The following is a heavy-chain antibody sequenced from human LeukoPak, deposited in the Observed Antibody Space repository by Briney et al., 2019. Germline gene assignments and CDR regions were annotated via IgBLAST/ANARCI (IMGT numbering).Heavy chain of an antibody. CDR2: ISGSGGST. V-gene: IGHV3-23*01. CDR3: AKASGIYCSGGSCYCFDY. Sequence: GGSLRLSCAASGFTFSSYAMSWVRQAPGKGLEWVSAISGSGGSTYYADSVKGRFTISRDNSKNTLYLQMNSLRAEDTAVYYCAKASGIYCSGGSCYCFDYWGQGTLVTVSS. J-gene: IGHJ4*02. D-gene: IGHD2-15*01. CDR1: GFTFSSYA.